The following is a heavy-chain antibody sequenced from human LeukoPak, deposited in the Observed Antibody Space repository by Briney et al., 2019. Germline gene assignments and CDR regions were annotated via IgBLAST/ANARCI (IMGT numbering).Heavy chain of an antibody. D-gene: IGHD5-12*01. Sequence: SETLSLTCAVYGGSSSGYYWSWIRQPPGKGLEWIGEINHSGSTNYNPSLKSRVTISVDTSKSQFSLKLSSVTAADTAVYYCARGTPPTNVDIVATTKFDYWGQGTLVTVSS. CDR3: ARGTPPTNVDIVATTKFDY. CDR2: INHSGST. CDR1: GGSSSGYY. V-gene: IGHV4-34*01. J-gene: IGHJ4*02.